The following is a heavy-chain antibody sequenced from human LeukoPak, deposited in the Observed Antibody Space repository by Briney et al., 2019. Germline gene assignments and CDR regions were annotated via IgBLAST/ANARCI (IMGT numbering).Heavy chain of an antibody. Sequence: SETRSLTCAVYGGSFSGYYWSWIRQPPGKGLEWIGEINHSGSTNYNPSLKSRVTISVDTSKNQFSLKLSSVTAADTAVYYCARKGKGYCSGGSCYSYPYWGQGTLVTVSS. CDR3: ARKGKGYCSGGSCYSYPY. CDR1: GGSFSGYY. CDR2: INHSGST. D-gene: IGHD2-15*01. V-gene: IGHV4-34*01. J-gene: IGHJ4*02.